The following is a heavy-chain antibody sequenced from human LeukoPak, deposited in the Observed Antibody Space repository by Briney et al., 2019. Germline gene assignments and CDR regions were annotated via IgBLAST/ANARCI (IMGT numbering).Heavy chain of an antibody. Sequence: PSQTLSLTCTVSGGSISSGGYYWSWIRQPPGKGLEWIGYIYHSGSTYYNPSLKSRVTISVDRSKNQFSLKLSSVTAADTAVYYCARDYTAMVTAGWFDPWGQGTLVTVSS. D-gene: IGHD5-18*01. CDR1: GGSISSGGYY. CDR2: IYHSGST. J-gene: IGHJ5*02. CDR3: ARDYTAMVTAGWFDP. V-gene: IGHV4-30-2*01.